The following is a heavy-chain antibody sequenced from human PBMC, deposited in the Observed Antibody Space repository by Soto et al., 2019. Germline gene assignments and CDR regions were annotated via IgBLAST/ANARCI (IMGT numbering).Heavy chain of an antibody. CDR2: ISAYNGNT. J-gene: IGHJ6*02. V-gene: IGHV1-18*04. CDR3: ARDSPLPRTIAAGQYYYYGMDV. Sequence: GASVKVSCKASGYTFTSYGISWVRQAPGQGLEWMGWISAYNGNTNYAQKLQGRVTMTTDTSTSTACMELRSLRSDDTAVYYCARDSPLPRTIAAGQYYYYGMDVWGQGTTVTVSS. D-gene: IGHD6-13*01. CDR1: GYTFTSYG.